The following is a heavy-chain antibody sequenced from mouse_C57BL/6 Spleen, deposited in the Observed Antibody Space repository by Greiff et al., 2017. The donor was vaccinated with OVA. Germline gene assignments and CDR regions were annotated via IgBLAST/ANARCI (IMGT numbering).Heavy chain of an antibody. V-gene: IGHV1-50*01. CDR3: AKGGDYEGRLAY. CDR1: GYTFTSYW. D-gene: IGHD2-4*01. J-gene: IGHJ3*01. CDR2: IDPSDSYT. Sequence: QVQLQQPGAELVKPGASVKLSCKASGYTFTSYWMQWVKQRPGQGLEWIGEIDPSDSYTNYNQKFKGKATLTVDTSSSTAYMQLSSLTSEDSAVYYCAKGGDYEGRLAYWGQGTLVTVSA.